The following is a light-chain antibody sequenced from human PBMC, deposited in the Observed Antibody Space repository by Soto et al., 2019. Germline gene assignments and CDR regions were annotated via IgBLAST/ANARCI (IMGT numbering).Light chain of an antibody. CDR3: SSCTSTSTLV. CDR1: SSDVGGYNY. J-gene: IGLJ1*01. Sequence: QSALTQPASVSGSPGQSITISCTGTSSDVGGYNYVAWYQQHPDKAPKLMIFEVTNRPSGASDRFSGSKSGNTASLTISGLQAEDEADYYCSSCTSTSTLVFGTGTKLTVL. V-gene: IGLV2-14*01. CDR2: EVT.